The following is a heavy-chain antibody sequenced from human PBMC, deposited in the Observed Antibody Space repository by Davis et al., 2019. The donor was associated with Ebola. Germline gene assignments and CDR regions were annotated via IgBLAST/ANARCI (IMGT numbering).Heavy chain of an antibody. V-gene: IGHV3-23*01. D-gene: IGHD2-21*02. CDR2: ISASGGGT. Sequence: GGSLRLSCVASGFTFSDYAMSWVRQAPGKGLEWVSAISASGGGTYYADSVKGRFTISRDNSKNTLDLQMNSLRGEDTAKYHCAKAGAVTAPGLYFQHWGQGTLVTVSS. CDR3: AKAGAVTAPGLYFQH. CDR1: GFTFSDYA. J-gene: IGHJ1*01.